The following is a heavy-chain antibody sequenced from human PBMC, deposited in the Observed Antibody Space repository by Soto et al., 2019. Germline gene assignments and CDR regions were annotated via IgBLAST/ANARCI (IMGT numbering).Heavy chain of an antibody. CDR2: ITSSGSST. D-gene: IGHD3-22*01. J-gene: IGHJ4*02. Sequence: PGGSLRLSCAGSGFTLSSYAMNWVRQAPGKGPEWVSVITSSGSSTNYADSVKGRFTISRDNSKNTLYLQMNSLKVEDTAMYYCARPSYYNSSGYFAYWGQGALVTVSS. V-gene: IGHV3-23*01. CDR3: ARPSYYNSSGYFAY. CDR1: GFTLSSYA.